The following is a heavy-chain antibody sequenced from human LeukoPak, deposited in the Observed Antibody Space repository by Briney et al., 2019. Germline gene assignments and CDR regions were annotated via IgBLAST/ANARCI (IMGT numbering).Heavy chain of an antibody. D-gene: IGHD3-10*01. CDR3: ARGVLLQGRGAFDI. CDR2: INPSGGST. V-gene: IGHV1-46*01. J-gene: IGHJ3*02. Sequence: ASVKVSCKASGYTFTSYYTHWVRQAPGQGLEWMGIINPSGGSTSYAQKFQGRVTMTRDTSISTAYMELSRLRSDDTAVYYCARGVLLQGRGAFDIWGQGAMVTVSS. CDR1: GYTFTSYY.